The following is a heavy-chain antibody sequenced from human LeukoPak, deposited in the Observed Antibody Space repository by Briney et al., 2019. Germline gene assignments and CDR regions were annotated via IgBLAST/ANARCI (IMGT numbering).Heavy chain of an antibody. CDR2: INSDGSST. D-gene: IGHD3-10*01. CDR3: ARVSYYYGSGSYRPTAVYYFDY. V-gene: IGHV3-74*01. Sequence: GGSLRLSCAASGFTFSSYWMHWVRQAPGKGLVWVSRINSDGSSTSYADSVKGRFTISRDNAKNSLYLQMNSLRAEDTAVYYCARVSYYYGSGSYRPTAVYYFDYWGQGTLVTVSS. J-gene: IGHJ4*02. CDR1: GFTFSSYW.